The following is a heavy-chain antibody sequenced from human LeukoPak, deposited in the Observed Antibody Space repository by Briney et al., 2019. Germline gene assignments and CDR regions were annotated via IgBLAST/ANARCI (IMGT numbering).Heavy chain of an antibody. CDR1: GFTFSSYA. V-gene: IGHV3-21*01. D-gene: IGHD3-10*01. CDR3: ARDWGDYFDY. J-gene: IGHJ4*02. Sequence: GGSLRLSCAASGFTFSSYAMHWVRQAPGKGLEWVSSISSSSSYIYYADSVKGRFTISRDNAKNSLYLQMNSLRAEDTAVYYCARDWGDYFDYWGQGTLVTVSS. CDR2: ISSSSSYI.